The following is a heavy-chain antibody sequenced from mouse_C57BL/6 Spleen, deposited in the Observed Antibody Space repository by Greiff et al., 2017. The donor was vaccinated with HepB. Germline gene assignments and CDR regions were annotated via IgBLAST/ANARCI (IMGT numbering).Heavy chain of an antibody. CDR3: ARKDSSGFYYFDY. J-gene: IGHJ2*01. Sequence: VQLQQSGPELVKPGASVKIPCKASGYTFTDYNMDWVKQSPGKSLEWIGDINPNNGGTIYNQKFKGKATLTVDKSSSTAYMELRSLTSEDTAVYYCARKDSSGFYYFDYWGQGTTLTVSS. D-gene: IGHD3-2*02. V-gene: IGHV1-18*01. CDR2: INPNNGGT. CDR1: GYTFTDYN.